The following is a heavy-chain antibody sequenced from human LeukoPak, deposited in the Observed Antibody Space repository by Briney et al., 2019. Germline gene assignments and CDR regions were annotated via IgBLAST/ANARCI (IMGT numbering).Heavy chain of an antibody. Sequence: GGSLRLSCAASGFTLSNYAMHWVRQAPGKGLEWVAIISYDGSSKYYADSVKGRFTISRDNSKNTLYLQMNSLGPEDTAMYYCAKVRVVFNWNYAYYFDYWGQGTLVTVSS. J-gene: IGHJ4*02. D-gene: IGHD1-7*01. CDR2: ISYDGSSK. CDR3: AKVRVVFNWNYAYYFDY. CDR1: GFTLSNYA. V-gene: IGHV3-30*18.